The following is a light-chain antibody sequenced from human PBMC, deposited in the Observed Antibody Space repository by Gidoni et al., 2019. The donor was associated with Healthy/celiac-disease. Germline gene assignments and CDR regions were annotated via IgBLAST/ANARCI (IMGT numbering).Light chain of an antibody. Sequence: LVMTQSPATLSVAPGERATLSCRASQSVSSNLAWYQQKPGQAPRLLIYGASTRATGIPARFSGRGSGTEFTLTISSLQSEDFAVYDCQQYNNWPPITFGQGTRLEIK. CDR3: QQYNNWPPIT. CDR1: QSVSSN. CDR2: GAS. J-gene: IGKJ5*01. V-gene: IGKV3-15*01.